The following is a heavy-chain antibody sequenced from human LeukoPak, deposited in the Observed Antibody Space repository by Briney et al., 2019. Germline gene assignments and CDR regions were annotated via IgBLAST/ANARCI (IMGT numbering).Heavy chain of an antibody. CDR2: IIYSGTT. D-gene: IGHD3-10*01. V-gene: IGHV4-59*01. J-gene: IGHJ4*02. Sequence: SETLSLTCTVSGGSISGYYWSWIRQPPGKGLEWIGYIIYSGTTNYNPSLQSRVTISVDTSKNQFSLKLSSVTAADTAVYYCARVRYYGSGSYSDHWGQGTLVTVSS. CDR3: ARVRYYGSGSYSDH. CDR1: GGSISGYY.